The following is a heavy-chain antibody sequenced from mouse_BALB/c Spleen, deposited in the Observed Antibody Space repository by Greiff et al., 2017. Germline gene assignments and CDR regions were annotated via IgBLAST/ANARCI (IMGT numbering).Heavy chain of an antibody. CDR2: IRNKANGYTT. Sequence: EVMLVESGGGLVQPGGSLRLSCATSGFTFTDYYMSWVRQPPGKALEWLGFIRNKANGYTTEYSASVKGRFTISRDNSQSILYLQMNTLRAEDSATYYCARAPITTVVATYDWYFDVWGAGTTVTVSS. CDR3: ARAPITTVVATYDWYFDV. CDR1: GFTFTDYY. D-gene: IGHD1-1*01. V-gene: IGHV7-3*02. J-gene: IGHJ1*01.